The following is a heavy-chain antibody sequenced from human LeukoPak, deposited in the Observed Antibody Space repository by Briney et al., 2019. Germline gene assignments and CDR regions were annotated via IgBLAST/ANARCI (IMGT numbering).Heavy chain of an antibody. D-gene: IGHD2-21*02. CDR1: RGSISNYY. J-gene: IGHJ2*01. CDR3: ARDKEYCGGDCSYWYFDL. V-gene: IGHV4-4*07. Sequence: FETQSVTCTVSRGSISNYYWSWIRQPAGKGLEWIGGIYSSGRTYYNPSTNSRVSVLVDTSMNQFSLKLSSVTAADTAVYYCARDKEYCGGDCSYWYFDLWGRGTSASVSS. CDR2: IYSSGRT.